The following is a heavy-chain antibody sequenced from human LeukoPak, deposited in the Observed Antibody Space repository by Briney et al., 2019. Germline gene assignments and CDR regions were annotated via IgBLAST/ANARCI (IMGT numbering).Heavy chain of an antibody. Sequence: SETLSLTCAVSGYSISSGYYWGWIRQPPGRGLEWIGSIYHSGSTYYNPSLKSRVTISVDTSKNQFSLKLSSVTAADTAVYYCASPKYCSSTSCYIRDARYFQHWGQGTLVTVSS. CDR3: ASPKYCSSTSCYIRDARYFQH. CDR2: IYHSGST. J-gene: IGHJ1*01. V-gene: IGHV4-38-2*01. D-gene: IGHD2-2*02. CDR1: GYSISSGYY.